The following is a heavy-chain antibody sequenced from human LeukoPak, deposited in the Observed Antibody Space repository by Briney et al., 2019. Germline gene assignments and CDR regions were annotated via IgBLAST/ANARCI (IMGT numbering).Heavy chain of an antibody. CDR3: ARVLYSGYDLAFDP. CDR1: GYIFTSYD. Sequence: ASVKVSCKASGYIFTSYDINWVRQATGQGLEWMGWMNPNSGDTGYAQTFLGRVTLTRDTSISTAYMELSSLRSEDTAVYYCARVLYSGYDLAFDPWGQGTLVTVSS. CDR2: MNPNSGDT. J-gene: IGHJ5*02. V-gene: IGHV1-8*01. D-gene: IGHD5-12*01.